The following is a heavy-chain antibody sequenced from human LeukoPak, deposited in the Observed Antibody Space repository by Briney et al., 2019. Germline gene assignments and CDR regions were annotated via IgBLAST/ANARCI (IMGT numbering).Heavy chain of an antibody. Sequence: GESLRISCKGSGYTFSSYWIGWVRQMPGKGLEWMGIIYPGDSDTRYSPSLQGQVTISVDTSIGTAYLQWSSLKASDTATYYCARQNDFRLDYWGQGTLVTVSS. J-gene: IGHJ4*02. V-gene: IGHV5-51*01. D-gene: IGHD3-3*01. CDR2: IYPGDSDT. CDR3: ARQNDFRLDY. CDR1: GYTFSSYW.